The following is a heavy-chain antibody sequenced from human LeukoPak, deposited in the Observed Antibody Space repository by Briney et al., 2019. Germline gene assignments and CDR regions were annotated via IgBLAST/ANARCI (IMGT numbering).Heavy chain of an antibody. Sequence: PGGSLRLSCAASGFTFSDYYMSWIRQAPGKGLEWLSYISGSGGDIHYADSVKGRFTISRDNAKNSLYLQMNSLRAEDTAMYYCARDIWAVGVTLYFDYWGQGILVTVSS. V-gene: IGHV3-11*01. CDR1: GFTFSDYY. CDR3: ARDIWAVGVTLYFDY. D-gene: IGHD1-26*01. CDR2: ISGSGGDI. J-gene: IGHJ4*02.